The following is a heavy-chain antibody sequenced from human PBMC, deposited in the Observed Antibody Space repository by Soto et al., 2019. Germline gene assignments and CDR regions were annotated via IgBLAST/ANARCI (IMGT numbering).Heavy chain of an antibody. CDR2: IYTGGNT. D-gene: IGHD3-16*01. Sequence: QPGGSLRLSCAASGFTVSSNYMNWVRQAPGKGLEWVSVIYTGGNTYYADSVKGRFTISRDSSKNTLSLQMNSLRADDTAIYYCARAPRGWEGGVDLWGQGTLVTVSS. CDR3: ARAPRGWEGGVDL. CDR1: GFTVSSNY. V-gene: IGHV3-53*01. J-gene: IGHJ5*02.